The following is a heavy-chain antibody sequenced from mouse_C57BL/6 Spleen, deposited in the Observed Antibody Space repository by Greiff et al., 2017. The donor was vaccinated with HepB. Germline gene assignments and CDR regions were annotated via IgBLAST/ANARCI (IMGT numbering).Heavy chain of an antibody. CDR1: GYTFTSYW. V-gene: IGHV1-52*01. D-gene: IGHD1-1*01. Sequence: VQLQQPGAELVRPGSSVKLSCKASGYTFTSYWMHWVKQRPIQGLEWIGNIDPSDSETHYNQKFKDKATLTVDKSSSTAYMQLSSLTSEDSAVYYCARDNYYGSSYGYYAMDYWGQGTSVTVSS. J-gene: IGHJ4*01. CDR2: IDPSDSET. CDR3: ARDNYYGSSYGYYAMDY.